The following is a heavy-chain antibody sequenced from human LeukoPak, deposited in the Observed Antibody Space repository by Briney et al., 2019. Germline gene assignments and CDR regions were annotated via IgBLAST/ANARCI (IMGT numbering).Heavy chain of an antibody. J-gene: IGHJ3*02. D-gene: IGHD6-6*01. CDR2: INYSGST. CDR3: ARSYARSSASDYDI. V-gene: IGHV4-59*01. CDR1: GGSISSYY. Sequence: SETLSLTCTVSGGSISSYYWSWIRQPPGKGLEWIGYINYSGSTNYNPSLKSRVTISVDTSKNQFSLKLSSVTAADTAVYYCARSYARSSASDYDIWGQGTMVTVSS.